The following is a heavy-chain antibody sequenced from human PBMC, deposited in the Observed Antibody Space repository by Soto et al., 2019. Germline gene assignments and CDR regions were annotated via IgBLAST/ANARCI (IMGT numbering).Heavy chain of an antibody. D-gene: IGHD4-17*01. CDR2: IIPIFGTA. Sequence: SVKVSCKASGCTFSSYAISWVRQAPVQGLEWMGGIIPIFGTANYAQKFQGRVTITADESTSTAYMELSSLRSEDTAVYYCARGQGKTTVTTIQTYYYYGMDVWGQGTTVTVSS. CDR3: ARGQGKTTVTTIQTYYYYGMDV. CDR1: GCTFSSYA. V-gene: IGHV1-69*13. J-gene: IGHJ6*02.